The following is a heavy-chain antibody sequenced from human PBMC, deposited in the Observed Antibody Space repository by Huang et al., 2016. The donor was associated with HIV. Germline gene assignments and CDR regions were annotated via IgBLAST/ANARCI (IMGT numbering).Heavy chain of an antibody. CDR3: AKVPHPRDYGDYVGGAFDI. D-gene: IGHD4-17*01. J-gene: IGHJ3*02. CDR1: GFTFSSYG. CDR2: IRYDGSKK. Sequence: QVQLVESGGGVVQPGGSLRLSCAASGFTFSSYGMHWVRQAHGRGMDGGAFIRYDGSKKNYADPVKGRLTISRDNSKNTLNLQMNSLRAEDTAVYYCAKVPHPRDYGDYVGGAFDIWGQGTMVTVSS. V-gene: IGHV3-30*02.